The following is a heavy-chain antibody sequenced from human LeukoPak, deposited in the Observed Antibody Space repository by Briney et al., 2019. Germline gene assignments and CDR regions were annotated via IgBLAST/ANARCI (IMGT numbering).Heavy chain of an antibody. V-gene: IGHV1-24*01. CDR2: FDPEDGET. CDR1: GYTLTELS. D-gene: IGHD6-13*01. J-gene: IGHJ4*02. Sequence: ASVKVSCKVSGYTLTELSMHWVRQAPGKGLEWMGGFDPEDGETIYAQKFQGRVTMTEDTSTDTAYMELSSLRSEDTAVYYCATVKTAAGTRGTFDYWGQGTLVTVSS. CDR3: ATVKTAAGTRGTFDY.